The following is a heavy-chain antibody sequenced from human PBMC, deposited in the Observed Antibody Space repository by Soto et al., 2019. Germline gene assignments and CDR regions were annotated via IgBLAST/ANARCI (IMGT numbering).Heavy chain of an antibody. CDR1: GGSFSGYY. CDR2: INHSGST. Sequence: SETLSLTCAVYGGSFSGYYWSWIRQPPGKGLEWIGEINHSGSTNYNPSLKSRVTISVDTSKNQFSLKLSSVTAADRAVCYCARGTHCSSTSCWGWDFLGYYYVMAVGAKGTTVTVSS. CDR3: ARGTHCSSTSCWGWDFLGYYYVMAV. V-gene: IGHV4-34*01. J-gene: IGHJ6*04. D-gene: IGHD2-2*01.